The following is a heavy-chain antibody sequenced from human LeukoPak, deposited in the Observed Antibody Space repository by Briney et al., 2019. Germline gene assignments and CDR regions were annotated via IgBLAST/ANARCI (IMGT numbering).Heavy chain of an antibody. CDR2: INSDGSST. D-gene: IGHD6-13*01. Sequence: PGGSLRLSCAASGFTFSSYWMHWVRQAPGKGLVWVSRINSDGSSTSYADSVKGRFTISRDNAKNTLYLQMNSLRAEDTAVYYCARGLAAAGMSYYYYYMDVWGKGTTVTVPS. CDR1: GFTFSSYW. CDR3: ARGLAAAGMSYYYYYMDV. J-gene: IGHJ6*03. V-gene: IGHV3-74*01.